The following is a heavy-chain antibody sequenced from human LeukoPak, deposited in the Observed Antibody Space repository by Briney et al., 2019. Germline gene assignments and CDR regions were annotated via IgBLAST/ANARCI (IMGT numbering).Heavy chain of an antibody. V-gene: IGHV4-39*07. Sequence: SETLSLTCTVSGGSISSSSYYWGWIRQPPGKGLEWIGSIYYSGSTYYNPSLKSRVTISVDTSKNQFSLKLSSVTAADTAVYYCARPGRIAAAGAFDYWGRGTLVTVSS. CDR3: ARPGRIAAAGAFDY. J-gene: IGHJ4*02. CDR2: IYYSGST. CDR1: GGSISSSSYY. D-gene: IGHD6-13*01.